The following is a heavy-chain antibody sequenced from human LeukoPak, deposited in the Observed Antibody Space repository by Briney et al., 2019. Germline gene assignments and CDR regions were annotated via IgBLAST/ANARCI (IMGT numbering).Heavy chain of an antibody. CDR2: IYYSGST. J-gene: IGHJ4*02. Sequence: SQTLSLTCTVSGGSISSGGYYWSWIRQHPGKGLEWIGYIYYSGSTYYNPSLKSRVTISVDTSKNQFSLKLSSVTGADTAVYYCARDGNGSGRGLDYWGQGTLVTVSS. V-gene: IGHV4-31*03. D-gene: IGHD3-10*01. CDR1: GGSISSGGYY. CDR3: ARDGNGSGRGLDY.